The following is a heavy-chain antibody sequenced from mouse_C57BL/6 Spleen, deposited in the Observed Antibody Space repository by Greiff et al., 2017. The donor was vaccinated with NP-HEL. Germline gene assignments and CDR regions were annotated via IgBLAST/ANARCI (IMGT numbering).Heavy chain of an antibody. D-gene: IGHD2-14*01. CDR3: ARRGTNPYFDY. V-gene: IGHV1-42*01. J-gene: IGHJ2*01. CDR2: INPSTGGT. Sequence: EVQVVESGPELVKPGASVKISCKASGCSFTGYYVNWVKQSPEKSLEWIGEINPSTGGTTYNQKFKAKATLTVDKSSSTAYMQLKSLTSEDSAVYYCARRGTNPYFDYWGQGTTLTVSS. CDR1: GCSFTGYY.